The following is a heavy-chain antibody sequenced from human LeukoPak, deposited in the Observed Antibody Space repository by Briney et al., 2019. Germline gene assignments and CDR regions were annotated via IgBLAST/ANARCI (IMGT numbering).Heavy chain of an antibody. J-gene: IGHJ5*02. D-gene: IGHD3-22*01. CDR1: GYTFTSYA. Sequence: ASVKVSCKTSGYTFTSYAMNWVRQAPGQGLEWMGWINTNTGNPTFAQGFTGRFVFSLDTSVNTAYLQISSLKAEDTAVYYCARGTDYYDSSGYYYRFDPWGQGTLVTVSS. V-gene: IGHV7-4-1*02. CDR2: INTNTGNP. CDR3: ARGTDYYDSSGYYYRFDP.